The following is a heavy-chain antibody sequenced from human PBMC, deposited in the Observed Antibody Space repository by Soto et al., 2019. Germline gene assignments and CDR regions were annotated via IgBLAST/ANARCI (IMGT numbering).Heavy chain of an antibody. V-gene: IGHV1-69*13. CDR3: ARDRVDGYCSGGSCSGSY. D-gene: IGHD2-15*01. CDR1: GGTFSSYA. CDR2: IIPIFGTA. J-gene: IGHJ4*02. Sequence: SVKVSCTASGGTFSSYAISWVRQAPGQGLEWMGGIIPIFGTANYAQKFQGRATITADESTSTAYMELSSLRSEDTAVYYCARDRVDGYCSGGSCSGSYWGQGTLVTVSS.